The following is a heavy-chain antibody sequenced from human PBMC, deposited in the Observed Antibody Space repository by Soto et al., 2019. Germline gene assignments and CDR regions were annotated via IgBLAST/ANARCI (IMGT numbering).Heavy chain of an antibody. J-gene: IGHJ5*02. CDR1: GFTFSTYG. CDR2: IWYDGNNK. V-gene: IGHV3-33*01. CDR3: VVDDSGGPLT. Sequence: QLVESGGGVVQPGRSLRLSCAASGFTFSTYGMHWVRQAPGKGPEWVAVIWYDGNNKFYADSVKGRFTISRDDSKNTLYLQMNSLRAADTAVYYCVVDDSGGPLTWGQGTLVTVSS. D-gene: IGHD2-15*01.